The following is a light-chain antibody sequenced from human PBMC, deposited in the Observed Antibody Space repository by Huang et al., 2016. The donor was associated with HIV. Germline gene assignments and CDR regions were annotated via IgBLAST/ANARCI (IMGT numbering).Light chain of an antibody. CDR2: SAS. J-gene: IGKJ5*01. CDR1: QRITTY. CDR3: QQSYSALSS. V-gene: IGKV1-39*01. Sequence: IQMTQSPTSLSASVGDRVSIVCRASQRITTYLNWYQQKPGKAPKLLISSASTLQSGGSARFSGSGSGTEFTLTIRCLQLDDFATYYCQQSYSALSSFGPGTRL.